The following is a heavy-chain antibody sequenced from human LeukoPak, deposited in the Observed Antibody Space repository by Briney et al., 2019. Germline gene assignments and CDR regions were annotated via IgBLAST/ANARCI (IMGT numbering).Heavy chain of an antibody. CDR2: INPNSGGT. V-gene: IGHV1-2*02. CDR3: ASASVPQEYYYYCMDV. J-gene: IGHJ6*03. CDR1: GYTFTGYY. Sequence: ASVKVSCKASGYTFTGYYMHWVRQAPGQGLEWMGWINPNSGGTNYAQKFQGRVTMTRDTSISTAYMELSRLRSDDTAVYYCASASVPQEYYYYCMDVWGKGTTVTVSS.